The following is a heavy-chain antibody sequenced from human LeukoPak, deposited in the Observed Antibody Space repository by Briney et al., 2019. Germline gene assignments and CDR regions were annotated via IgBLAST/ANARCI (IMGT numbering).Heavy chain of an antibody. CDR2: IRSKTYGGGI. V-gene: IGHV3-49*03. CDR3: ARAPYYDFILDY. Sequence: GGSLRLSCTTSGFTFGDHGLSWFRQGPGKGLEWVGFIRSKTYGGGIEYAASVKGRFTISRDDSKSMAYLQMNSLKTEDTAVYYCARAPYYDFILDYWGQGTLVTVSS. CDR1: GFTFGDHG. D-gene: IGHD3-3*01. J-gene: IGHJ4*02.